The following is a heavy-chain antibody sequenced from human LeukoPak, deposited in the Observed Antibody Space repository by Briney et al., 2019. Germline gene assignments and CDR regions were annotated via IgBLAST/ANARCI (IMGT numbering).Heavy chain of an antibody. CDR1: AGSISSGSYY. D-gene: IGHD6-19*01. CDR2: IYTSGST. CDR3: ARAVGSSESNWFDP. Sequence: SETLSLTCTVSAGSISSGSYYWSWIRQPAGKGLEWIGRIYTSGSTHYNPSLKSRVTISVDTSKNQFSLNLNSVTAADTAVYYCARAVGSSESNWFDPWGQGTLATVSS. J-gene: IGHJ5*02. V-gene: IGHV4-61*02.